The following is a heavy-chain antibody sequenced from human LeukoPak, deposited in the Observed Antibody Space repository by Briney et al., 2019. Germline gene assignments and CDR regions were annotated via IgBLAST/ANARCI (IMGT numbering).Heavy chain of an antibody. D-gene: IGHD3-9*01. CDR1: GFTFSSYG. CDR2: ISSSGSTI. J-gene: IGHJ5*02. Sequence: GGSLRLSCAASGFTFSSYGMSWVRQAPGKGLEWVSAISSSGSTIYYADSVKGRFTISRDNAKNSLYLQMNSLRAEDTAVYYCAATRLRYFDWLPTNWFDPWGQGTLVTVSS. CDR3: AATRLRYFDWLPTNWFDP. V-gene: IGHV3-48*04.